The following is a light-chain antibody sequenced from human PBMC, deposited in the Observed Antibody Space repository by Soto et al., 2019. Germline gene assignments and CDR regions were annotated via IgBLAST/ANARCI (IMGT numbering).Light chain of an antibody. J-gene: IGLJ1*01. CDR2: AVN. Sequence: QSALTQPASVSGSPGQSITISCSVTTRDVGGYNYVSWYQQHPGKAPKLIIFAVNNRPSGVSDRFSGSKSGNTASLTISGLRVEDEAAYYFNSYIDTGARYVFGSGTKVTVL. CDR3: NSYIDTGARYV. CDR1: TRDVGGYNY. V-gene: IGLV2-14*01.